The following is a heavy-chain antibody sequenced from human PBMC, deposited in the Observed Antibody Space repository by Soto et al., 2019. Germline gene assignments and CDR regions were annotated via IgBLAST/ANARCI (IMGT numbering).Heavy chain of an antibody. D-gene: IGHD3-3*01. CDR1: GYTFTSYY. J-gene: IGHJ4*02. CDR3: ARGIGRGYDFWSGYYLY. Sequence: ASVKVSCKASGYTFTSYYMHWVRQAPGQGLEWMGIIYPSGGSTSYAQKFQGRVTMTRDTSTSTVYMELSSLRSEDTAVYYCARGIGRGYDFWSGYYLYWGQGTLVTVSS. V-gene: IGHV1-46*03. CDR2: IYPSGGST.